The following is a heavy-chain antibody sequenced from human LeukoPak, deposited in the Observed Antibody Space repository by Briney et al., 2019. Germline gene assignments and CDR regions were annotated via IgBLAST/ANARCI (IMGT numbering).Heavy chain of an antibody. CDR1: GGTFSSYA. CDR2: IIPIFGTA. V-gene: IGHV1-69*13. CDR3: ARGGGGYSYGFLGLLPYYFDY. D-gene: IGHD5-18*01. Sequence: SVKVSCKACGGTFSSYAISWVRQAPGKGLEWMGGIIPIFGTANFAQKLQGRVTITADESTSTAYMELSSLRSEDTAVYYCARGGGGYSYGFLGLLPYYFDYWGQGTLVTVSS. J-gene: IGHJ4*02.